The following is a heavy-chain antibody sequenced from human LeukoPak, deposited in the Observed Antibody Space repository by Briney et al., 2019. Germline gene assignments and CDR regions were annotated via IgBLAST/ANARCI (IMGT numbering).Heavy chain of an antibody. Sequence: PSETLSLTCTVSGYSISSGYYWGWIRQPPGKGLEWIGSIYHSGSTYYNPSLKSRVTISVDTSKNQFSLKLSSVTAADTAVYYCARDLRYCSSTSCYMNNWFDPWGQGTLVTVSS. CDR2: IYHSGST. D-gene: IGHD2-2*01. CDR3: ARDLRYCSSTSCYMNNWFDP. CDR1: GYSISSGYY. J-gene: IGHJ5*02. V-gene: IGHV4-38-2*02.